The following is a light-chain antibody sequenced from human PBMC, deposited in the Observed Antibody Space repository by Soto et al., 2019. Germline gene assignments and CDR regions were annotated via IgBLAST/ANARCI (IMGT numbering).Light chain of an antibody. Sequence: QSVLTQPPSVSGAPGQRVTISCTGSNSNIGADYAVHRYQHLPGTAPKLLLTGDTSRPSGVPDRFSGSKSGASASLAITALQAEDEADYYCQSYDSRLSGSVFGTGTKVTVL. CDR2: GDT. V-gene: IGLV1-40*01. CDR3: QSYDSRLSGSV. CDR1: NSNIGADYA. J-gene: IGLJ1*01.